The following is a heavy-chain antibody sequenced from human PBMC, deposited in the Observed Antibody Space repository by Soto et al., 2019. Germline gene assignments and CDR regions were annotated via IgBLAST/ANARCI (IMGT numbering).Heavy chain of an antibody. CDR3: AKDARPDGFWDFDY. V-gene: IGHV3-23*01. Sequence: GGSLTLPCAASGFTFSSYAMSWVRQDPGKGQEGVSAISGSGVSTYYADSVKGRVTISRDNSKNTLYLQMNSRRAEDTAVYYCAKDARPDGFWDFDYWGQGTLVTVSS. D-gene: IGHD5-12*01. CDR2: ISGSGVST. J-gene: IGHJ4*02. CDR1: GFTFSSYA.